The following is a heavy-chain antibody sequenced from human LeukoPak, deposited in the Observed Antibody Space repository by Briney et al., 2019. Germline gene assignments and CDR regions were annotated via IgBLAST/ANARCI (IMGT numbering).Heavy chain of an antibody. V-gene: IGHV1-2*06. CDR3: ARADCSSTSCLNAFDI. CDR2: INPNSGGT. D-gene: IGHD2-2*01. J-gene: IGHJ3*02. Sequence: VASVKVSCKASGGTFSSYAISWVRQAPGQGLEWVGRINPNSGGTNYAQKFQGRVTMTRDTSISTAYMELSRLRSDDTAVYYCARADCSSTSCLNAFDIWGQGTMVTVSS. CDR1: GGTFSSYA.